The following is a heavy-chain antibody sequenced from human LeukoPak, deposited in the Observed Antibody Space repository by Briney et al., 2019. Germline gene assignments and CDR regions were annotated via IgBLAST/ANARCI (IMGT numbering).Heavy chain of an antibody. D-gene: IGHD3-22*01. CDR2: INPNSGGT. CDR3: ARDNVLGYWDAFDI. Sequence: RASVKVSCQASGYTFTGYYMHWVRQAPGQGLEWMGWINPNSGGTNYAQKFQGRVTMTRDTSISTAYMELSRLRSDDTAVYYCARDNVLGYWDAFDIWGPGTMVTVSS. V-gene: IGHV1-2*02. CDR1: GYTFTGYY. J-gene: IGHJ3*02.